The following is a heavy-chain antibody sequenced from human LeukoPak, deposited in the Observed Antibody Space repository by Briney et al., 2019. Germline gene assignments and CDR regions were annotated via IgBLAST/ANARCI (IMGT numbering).Heavy chain of an antibody. CDR3: AKAVSDGSEWSSFNY. Sequence: GGSLRLSCAASGFTFSSYAMSWVRQAPGKGLEWVPGISDSGGNTYYAASVKGRFTISRDNSKSTLYLQMSSLRAEDTAVYYCAKAVSDGSEWSSFNYWGQGTVVTVSS. V-gene: IGHV3-23*01. CDR2: ISDSGGNT. J-gene: IGHJ4*02. D-gene: IGHD3-22*01. CDR1: GFTFSSYA.